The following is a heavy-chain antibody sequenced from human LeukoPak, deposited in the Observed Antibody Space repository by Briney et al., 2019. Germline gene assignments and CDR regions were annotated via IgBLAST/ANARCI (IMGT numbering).Heavy chain of an antibody. CDR1: GGSISSYY. J-gene: IGHJ6*03. Sequence: PSETLSLTCTVSGGSISSYYWSWIRQSPGKGLECIGYIHYTGSTNYNPSLKSRVTISVETSKNQFSLKLKSVAAADTAVYYCARGLKNYGGNPPPVYMDVWGKGTTVTVSS. V-gene: IGHV4-59*12. D-gene: IGHD4-23*01. CDR2: IHYTGST. CDR3: ARGLKNYGGNPPPVYMDV.